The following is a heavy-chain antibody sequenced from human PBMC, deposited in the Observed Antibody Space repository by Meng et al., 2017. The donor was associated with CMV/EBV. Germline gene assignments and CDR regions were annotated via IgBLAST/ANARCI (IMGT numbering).Heavy chain of an antibody. CDR3: AREMPIAAAGCFDY. J-gene: IGHJ4*02. CDR2: IYTSGST. D-gene: IGHD6-13*01. V-gene: IGHV4-4*07. Sequence: QVHLQESGPGLVKPSETLSLTCTVSGGSISSYYWSWIRQPAGKGLEWIGRIYTSGSTNYNPSLKSRVTMSVDTSKNQFSLKLSSVTAADTAVYYCAREMPIAAAGCFDYWGQGTLVTVSS. CDR1: GGSISSYY.